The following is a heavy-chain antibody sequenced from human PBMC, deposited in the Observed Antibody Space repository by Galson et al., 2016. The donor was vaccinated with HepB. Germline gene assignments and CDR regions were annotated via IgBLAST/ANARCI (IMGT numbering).Heavy chain of an antibody. CDR3: ARHDTMVQGGYYGMDV. CDR2: IYYSGST. CDR1: GNSISSSNYY. J-gene: IGHJ6*02. Sequence: SETLSLTCTVSGNSISSSNYYWGWIRQPPRKGLEWIGSIYYSGSTYYNPSLKRRVTISVDTSRKQFYLRLNPVPAAETAVYYCARHDTMVQGGYYGMDVWGQGTTVTVSS. D-gene: IGHD3-10*01. V-gene: IGHV4-39*01.